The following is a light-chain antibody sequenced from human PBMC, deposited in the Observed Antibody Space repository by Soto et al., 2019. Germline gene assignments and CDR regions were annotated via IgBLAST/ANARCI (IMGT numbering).Light chain of an antibody. CDR3: QQRSDSYT. J-gene: IGKJ2*01. V-gene: IGKV3-11*01. CDR2: NAS. CDR1: QSVGNF. Sequence: EIVLAQSPATLSLSPGERATLSCRASQSVGNFLAWYQHRPGQAPRLLILNASTRATGIPPRFSGSGSGTDFTLTISRLEPEDSAVYYCQQRSDSYTFGQGTTLEIK.